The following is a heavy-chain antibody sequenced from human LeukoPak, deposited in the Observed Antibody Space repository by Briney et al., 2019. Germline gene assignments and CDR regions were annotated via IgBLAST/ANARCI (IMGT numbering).Heavy chain of an antibody. D-gene: IGHD6-6*01. J-gene: IGHJ6*02. CDR1: GYTFTGYF. CDR2: INPNSGGT. V-gene: IGHV1-2*04. CDR3: AREVREQLVPYGMDV. Sequence: SVKVSCTASGYTFTGYFMHWVRQAPGQGLEWMGWINPNSGGTNYAQKFQGWVTMTRDTSISTAYMELSWLRSDDTAVYYYAREVREQLVPYGMDVWGQGTTVTVSS.